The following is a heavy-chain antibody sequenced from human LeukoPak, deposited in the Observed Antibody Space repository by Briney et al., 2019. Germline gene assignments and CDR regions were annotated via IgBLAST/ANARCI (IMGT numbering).Heavy chain of an antibody. CDR1: GFTFNNAW. Sequence: GGSLRLSCAASGFTFNNAWMIWVRQAPGKGLEWVGRIKSKTNGGTTDYAAPVKGRFTISRNDSQSMLYLHMNSLKTDDTAVYYCTTFPLGDPWGQGTLVTVSS. V-gene: IGHV3-15*01. D-gene: IGHD3-16*01. CDR3: TTFPLGDP. J-gene: IGHJ5*02. CDR2: IKSKTNGGTT.